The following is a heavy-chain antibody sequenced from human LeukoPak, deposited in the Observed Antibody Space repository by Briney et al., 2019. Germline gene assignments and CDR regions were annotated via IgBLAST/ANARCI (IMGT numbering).Heavy chain of an antibody. J-gene: IGHJ4*02. D-gene: IGHD3-9*01. V-gene: IGHV3-48*01. CDR3: AREAIDYDILTGYYNGDPDY. Sequence: PGGSLRLSCAASGFTFSSYGMHWVRQAPGKGLEWVSYISSSSSTIYYADSVKGRFTISRDNAKNSLYLQMNSLRAEDTAVYYCAREAIDYDILTGYYNGDPDYWGQGTLVTVSS. CDR2: ISSSSSTI. CDR1: GFTFSSYG.